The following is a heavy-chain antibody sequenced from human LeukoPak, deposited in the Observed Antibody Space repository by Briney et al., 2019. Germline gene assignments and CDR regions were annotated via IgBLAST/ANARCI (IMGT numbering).Heavy chain of an antibody. CDR3: ARDRAYSTFDS. Sequence: PGGSLRLSCAASGFTFRTSCMSWVRQAPGKGLEWVANIKEDGSAKNYVDSVKGHFTISRDNAENSLYLQMNSLRAEDTAVYYCARDRAYSTFDSWGQGTLVTVSS. CDR1: GFTFRTSC. V-gene: IGHV3-7*01. CDR2: IKEDGSAK. D-gene: IGHD3-16*01. J-gene: IGHJ4*02.